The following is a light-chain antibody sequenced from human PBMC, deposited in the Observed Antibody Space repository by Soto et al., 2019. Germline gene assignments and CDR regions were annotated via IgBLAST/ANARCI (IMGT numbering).Light chain of an antibody. J-gene: IGLJ1*01. CDR3: CSYAGSSTHV. Sequence: QSALTQPASVSGSPGQSITISCTGTSSDVGGYNYVSWYQQHPGKAPKLMIYEVSNRPSGVSNRFSGSKSGNTASLTISGLQAEDEADYYCCSYAGSSTHVFGTGTKVTVL. CDR1: SSDVGGYNY. V-gene: IGLV2-14*01. CDR2: EVS.